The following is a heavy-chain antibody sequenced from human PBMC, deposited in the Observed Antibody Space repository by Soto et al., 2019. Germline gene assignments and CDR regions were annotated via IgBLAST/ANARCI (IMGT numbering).Heavy chain of an antibody. Sequence: QVQLVESGGGVVQPGRSLRLSCAASGFTFSSYAMHWVRQAPGKGLEWVAVISYDGSNKYYADSVKGRFTISRDNSKDTLYLQVNSLRAEDTAVYYCARDLGAKTYYFDYWGQGALVTVSS. V-gene: IGHV3-30-3*01. CDR2: ISYDGSNK. CDR1: GFTFSSYA. J-gene: IGHJ4*02. D-gene: IGHD3-16*01. CDR3: ARDLGAKTYYFDY.